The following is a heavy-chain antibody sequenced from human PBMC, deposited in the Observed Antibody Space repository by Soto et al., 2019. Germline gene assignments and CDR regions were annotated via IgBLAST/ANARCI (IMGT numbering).Heavy chain of an antibody. V-gene: IGHV3-13*04. CDR3: ARGALFSSRWFVGN. CDR1: GFTISNYD. D-gene: IGHD6-13*01. J-gene: IGHJ4*02. CDR2: IRTSGDT. Sequence: EVQLVESGGGLVQPGGSLRLSCAASGFTISNYDMHLVRQVTGEVLEWVSTIRTSGDTYYPDSVKGRFTISRENAKNSLYLQMTSLRAGDTAVYYCARGALFSSRWFVGNGGQGTLVNVSS.